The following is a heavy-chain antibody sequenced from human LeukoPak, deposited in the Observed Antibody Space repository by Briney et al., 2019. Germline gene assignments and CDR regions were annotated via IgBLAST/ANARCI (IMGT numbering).Heavy chain of an antibody. Sequence: GGSLRLSCAASGFTFSSYAMSWVRQAPGKGLEWVSAISGSGGSTYYADSVKGRFTISRDDSKNTLYLQMNSLRAEDTAVYYCAKDQTPGGDGYSSGYWGQGTLVTVSS. V-gene: IGHV3-23*01. CDR2: ISGSGGST. CDR3: AKDQTPGGDGYSSGY. J-gene: IGHJ4*02. D-gene: IGHD3-10*01. CDR1: GFTFSSYA.